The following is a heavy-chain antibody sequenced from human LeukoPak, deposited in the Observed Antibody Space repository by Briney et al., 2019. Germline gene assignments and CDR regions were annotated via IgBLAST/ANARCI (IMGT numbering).Heavy chain of an antibody. J-gene: IGHJ3*02. Sequence: ASVKVSCKASGGTFSSYVISWVRQAPGQGLEWMGGIIPEFGTANYAQKFQGTVTITADVSATTVYMVLNSLRSEDTAVYYCAREPEPAITMVRGEVFDIWGQGTMVTVSS. CDR3: AREPEPAITMVRGEVFDI. D-gene: IGHD3-10*01. V-gene: IGHV1-69*13. CDR1: GGTFSSYV. CDR2: IIPEFGTA.